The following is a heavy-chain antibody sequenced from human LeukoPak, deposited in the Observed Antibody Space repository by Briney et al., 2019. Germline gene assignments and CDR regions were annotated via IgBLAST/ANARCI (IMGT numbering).Heavy chain of an antibody. J-gene: IGHJ4*02. V-gene: IGHV3-11*01. CDR3: AKDKLDIVATITIGYFDY. CDR1: GFTFSEYY. CDR2: ISSSGTTT. D-gene: IGHD5-12*01. Sequence: GGSLRLSCAASGFTFSEYYMSWIRQAPGKGLDWISYISSSGTTTYYADSVKGRFTISRDNARNSLYLQMNSLRAEDTALYYCAKDKLDIVATITIGYFDYWGQGTLVTVSS.